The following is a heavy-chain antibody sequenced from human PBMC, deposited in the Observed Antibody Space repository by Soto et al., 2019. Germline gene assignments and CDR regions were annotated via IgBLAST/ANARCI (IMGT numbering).Heavy chain of an antibody. CDR1: GFTFSSYG. Sequence: SLRLSCAASGFTFSSYGMHWFRQAPGKGLEWVAAIIYDGSNKYYADSVKGRFTISRDNSKNTLYLQMNSLRAEDTAVYYCARDQKGYDILTGRYYYYGMDVWGQGTTVTVSS. D-gene: IGHD3-9*01. V-gene: IGHV3-33*01. J-gene: IGHJ6*02. CDR2: IIYDGSNK. CDR3: ARDQKGYDILTGRYYYYGMDV.